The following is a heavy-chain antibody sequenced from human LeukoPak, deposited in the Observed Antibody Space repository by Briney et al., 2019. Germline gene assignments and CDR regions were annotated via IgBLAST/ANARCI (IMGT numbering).Heavy chain of an antibody. J-gene: IGHJ4*02. CDR3: ARDLPHDSSGFDY. V-gene: IGHV3-30*04. CDR1: GFTFSSYA. CDR2: ISYDGSNK. D-gene: IGHD3-22*01. Sequence: GGSLRLSCAASGFTFSSYAMHWVRQAPGKGLEWVAVISYDGSNKYYADSVKGRFTISRDNSKNTLYLQMNSLRAGDTAVYYSARDLPHDSSGFDYWGQGTLVTVSS.